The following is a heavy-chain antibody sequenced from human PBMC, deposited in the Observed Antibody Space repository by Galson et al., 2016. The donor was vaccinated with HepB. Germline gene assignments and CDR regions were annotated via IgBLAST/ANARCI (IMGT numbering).Heavy chain of an antibody. D-gene: IGHD1-7*01. CDR2: IIYSGRT. CDR3: ARGLSGTTFHYYYGMDV. J-gene: IGHJ6*04. Sequence: ETLSLTCTVSGGSISRSSYCWGWIRQPPGKGLEWIGSIIYSGRTYYNPSLKSRVTTAVDTSKKRFSLKLTSVTAADTAVYYCARGLSGTTFHYYYGMDVWGKGTTVTVSS. V-gene: IGHV4-39*01. CDR1: GGSISRSSYC.